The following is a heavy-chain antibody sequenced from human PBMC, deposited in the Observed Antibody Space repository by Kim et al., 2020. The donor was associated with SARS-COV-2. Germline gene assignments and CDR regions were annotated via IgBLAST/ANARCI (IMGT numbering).Heavy chain of an antibody. J-gene: IGHJ5*02. CDR1: GGSISSGGYY. CDR2: IYYSGST. V-gene: IGHV4-31*03. Sequence: SETLSLTCTVSGGSISSGGYYWSWIRQHPGKGLEWIGYIYYSGSTYYNPSLKSRVTISVDTSKNQFSLKLSSVTAADTAVYYCARKTYNWFDPWGQGTLVTVSS. CDR3: ARKTYNWFDP.